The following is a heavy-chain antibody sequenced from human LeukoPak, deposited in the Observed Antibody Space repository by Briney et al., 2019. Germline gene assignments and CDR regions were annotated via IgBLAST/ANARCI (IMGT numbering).Heavy chain of an antibody. D-gene: IGHD4-17*01. CDR1: GGSISSYC. V-gene: IGHV4-59*01. CDR3: ARGYGDYSDWFDP. CDR2: IYYSGTT. Sequence: PSETLSLTCTVSGGSISSYCLNWIRQSPGKGLEWIGYIYYSGTTKYNPSLKSRVTISVDTSENQLSLKLSSVTAADTAVYYCARGYGDYSDWFDPWGQGTLVTVSS. J-gene: IGHJ5*02.